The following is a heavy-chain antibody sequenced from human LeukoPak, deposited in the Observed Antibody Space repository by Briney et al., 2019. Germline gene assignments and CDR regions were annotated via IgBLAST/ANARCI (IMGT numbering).Heavy chain of an antibody. CDR1: GGSIKSDY. Sequence: SETLSLTCTVSGGSIKSDYWSWIRQPPGKGLEWIGYISYSGSTNYNPSLKSRVTISVDTSKNQFSLKLSSVTAADTAVYSCARAVGVGRGTYFDLWGRGTLVTVSS. J-gene: IGHJ2*01. CDR3: ARAVGVGRGTYFDL. D-gene: IGHD1-1*01. V-gene: IGHV4-59*08. CDR2: ISYSGST.